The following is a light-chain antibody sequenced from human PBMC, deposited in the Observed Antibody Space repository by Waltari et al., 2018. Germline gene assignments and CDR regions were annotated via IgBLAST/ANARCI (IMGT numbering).Light chain of an antibody. Sequence: DIVMTQSPDSLDVSLGDRATINCKSSQSVLYSSNNQSYLAWYQQKPGQPPKLLIYLASIRESGVPDRFSGSESGTDFTLTISSLQAEDVAVYYCQQYYSPPLTFGGGTKVEIK. CDR1: QSVLYSSNNQSY. J-gene: IGKJ4*01. CDR3: QQYYSPPLT. CDR2: LAS. V-gene: IGKV4-1*01.